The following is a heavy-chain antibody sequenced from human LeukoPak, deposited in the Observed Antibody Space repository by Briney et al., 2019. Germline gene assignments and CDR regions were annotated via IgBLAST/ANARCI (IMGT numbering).Heavy chain of an antibody. Sequence: ASVKVSCKASGDTFTSYGISWVRQAPGQGLEWMGWISAYNGNTNYAQKLQGRVTMTTDTSTSTAYMELGSLRSDDTAVYYCARHAYYYGSGSQINWFDPWGQGTLVTVSS. D-gene: IGHD3-10*01. J-gene: IGHJ5*02. CDR1: GDTFTSYG. CDR3: ARHAYYYGSGSQINWFDP. V-gene: IGHV1-18*01. CDR2: ISAYNGNT.